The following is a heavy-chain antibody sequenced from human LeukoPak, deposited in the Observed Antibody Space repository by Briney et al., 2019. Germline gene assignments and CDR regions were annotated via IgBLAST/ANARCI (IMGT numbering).Heavy chain of an antibody. CDR2: IYSGGST. V-gene: IGHV3-53*01. CDR3: ARDPSFSVPYYYYGMDV. J-gene: IGHJ6*02. CDR1: GFALNSNT. D-gene: IGHD3-10*01. Sequence: GGSLRLSCAPSGFALNSNTMSGGRQTPGKGLERVSVIYSGGSTFYADSVKGRFTISRDNSKNTLYLQMNSLRAEDTAVYYCARDPSFSVPYYYYGMDVWGQGTTVTVSS.